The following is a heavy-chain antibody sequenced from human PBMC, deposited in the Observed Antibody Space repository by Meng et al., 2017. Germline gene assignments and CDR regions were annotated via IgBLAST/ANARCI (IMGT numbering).Heavy chain of an antibody. J-gene: IGHJ4*02. V-gene: IGHV6-1*01. CDR1: GDTVSSDSAA. CDR3: ASGWSMFQT. Sequence: QLQQSGPGLMKPPQTLSPTCAISGDTVSSDSAAWNWIKQSPSRGLEWLGRTYYRSKWYNDFAVSVKSRIIINPDTSKNHFSLQLNSVTPEDTAVYYCASGWSMFQTWGQGTLVTVSS. D-gene: IGHD3-10*02. CDR2: TYYRSKWYN.